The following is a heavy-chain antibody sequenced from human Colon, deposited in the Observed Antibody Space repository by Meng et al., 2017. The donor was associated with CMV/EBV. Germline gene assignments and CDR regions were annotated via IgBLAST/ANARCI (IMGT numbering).Heavy chain of an antibody. J-gene: IGHJ4*02. V-gene: IGHV3-21*05. CDR3: MRDLLPIRLIPAAQDY. CDR2: ISSSGKDE. CDR1: GFTFSSYA. D-gene: IGHD2-2*01. Sequence: GESLKISCAAPGFTFSSYAMNWVRQAPGKGLEWISYISSSGKDEYYADSVKGRFTISRDNAKNSVSLQMNALKVEDTAVYYCMRDLLPIRLIPAAQDYWGQGTLVTVSS.